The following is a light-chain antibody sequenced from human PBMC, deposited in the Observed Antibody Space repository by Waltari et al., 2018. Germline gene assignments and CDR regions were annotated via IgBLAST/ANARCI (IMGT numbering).Light chain of an antibody. V-gene: IGKV1-12*02. J-gene: IGKJ1*01. CDR3: HQANSFPWT. Sequence: DIQMTQSPSSVSASVGDRVTISCRASQDISSYLAWYQQHPGKAPKLRIYAASSLQSGVPSRFSGYRSGTDFTLTISSLQPEDFATYYCHQANSFPWTFGQGTKVEIK. CDR1: QDISSY. CDR2: AAS.